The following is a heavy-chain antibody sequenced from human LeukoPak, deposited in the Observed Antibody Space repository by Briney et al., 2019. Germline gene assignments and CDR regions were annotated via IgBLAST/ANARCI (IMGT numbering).Heavy chain of an antibody. CDR3: ARAGVYYGSGSSYYFDY. CDR1: GGSISSSSYY. CDR2: IYYSGST. Sequence: PSETLSLTCTVSGGSISSSSYYWGWIRQPPGKGLEWIGSIYYSGSTYYNPSLKSRVTISVDTSKNQFSLKLSSVTAADTAVYYCARAGVYYGSGSSYYFDYWGQGTLVTVSS. V-gene: IGHV4-39*07. J-gene: IGHJ4*02. D-gene: IGHD3-10*01.